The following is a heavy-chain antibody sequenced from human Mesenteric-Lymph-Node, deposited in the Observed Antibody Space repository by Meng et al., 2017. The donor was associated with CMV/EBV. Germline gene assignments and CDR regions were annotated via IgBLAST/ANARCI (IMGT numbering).Heavy chain of an antibody. CDR2: IYPGDSDT. CDR3: ARLRNLPGAPDY. V-gene: IGHV5-51*01. Sequence: GGSLRLSCRGSGYTFTTYWIAWVRQMPGKGLEWMGIIYPGDSDTTYSPSFQGQVTISADKSITTAYLQWSSLEASDTAMYYCARLRNLPGAPDYWGQGTLVTVSS. D-gene: IGHD1-26*01. J-gene: IGHJ4*02. CDR1: GYTFTTYW.